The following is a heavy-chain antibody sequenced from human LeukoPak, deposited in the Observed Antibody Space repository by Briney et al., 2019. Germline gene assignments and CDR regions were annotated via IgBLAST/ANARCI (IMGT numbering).Heavy chain of an antibody. CDR2: IYYSGST. Sequence: SETLSLTCTVSGGSISSYYWGWIRQPPGKGLEWIGSIYYSGSTYYNPSLKSRVTISVDTSKNQFSLKLSSVTAADTAVYYCARDDPYCTNGVCSYYMDVWGKGTTVTVSS. CDR3: ARDDPYCTNGVCSYYMDV. D-gene: IGHD2-8*01. CDR1: GGSISSYY. V-gene: IGHV4-39*07. J-gene: IGHJ6*03.